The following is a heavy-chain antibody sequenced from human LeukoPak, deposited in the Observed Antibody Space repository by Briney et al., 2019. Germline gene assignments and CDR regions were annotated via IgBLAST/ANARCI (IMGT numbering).Heavy chain of an antibody. D-gene: IGHD3-10*01. Sequence: GGSLRLSCAASGFTFSNYAMHWVRQAPGEGLQYVSSISGDGGSTYYAKSVKGRFTISRDNSKNTLYLQMGSLRAEDMAVYYCARDFTPYGSGSYYRYWGQGTLVTVSS. CDR1: GFTFSNYA. V-gene: IGHV3-64*01. J-gene: IGHJ4*02. CDR3: ARDFTPYGSGSYYRY. CDR2: ISGDGGST.